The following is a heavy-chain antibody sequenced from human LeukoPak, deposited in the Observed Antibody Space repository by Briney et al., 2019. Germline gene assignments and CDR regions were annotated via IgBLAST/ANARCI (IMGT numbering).Heavy chain of an antibody. V-gene: IGHV3-43*02. CDR2: ISGDGGST. CDR3: SKDGPFYYYVWGSYRSPDAFDI. CDR1: RFTFDEYA. Sequence: GGSVRLSCAASRFTFDEYAMHWASQAPAKGREWGSLISGDGGSTYYADSVKGRFTISRDNSKNSLYLQMYSLRTEDTALYLRSKDGPFYYYVWGSYRSPDAFDIWGQGTMVTVSS. J-gene: IGHJ3*02. D-gene: IGHD3-16*02.